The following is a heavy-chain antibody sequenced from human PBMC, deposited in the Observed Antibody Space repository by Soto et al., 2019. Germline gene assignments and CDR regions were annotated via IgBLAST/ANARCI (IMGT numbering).Heavy chain of an antibody. Sequence: EVQLVESGGTLVQPGGSLRLSCAASGFTFSSYWMYWVRQAPGKGLVWVSHISSDGSRTSYADSVKGRFTISRDNANNTVYLQMNSLRADDTAVYYCARVTVATWNNWGQGTLVTVSS. CDR3: ARVTVATWNN. V-gene: IGHV3-74*01. CDR2: ISSDGSRT. J-gene: IGHJ4*02. CDR1: GFTFSSYW. D-gene: IGHD5-12*01.